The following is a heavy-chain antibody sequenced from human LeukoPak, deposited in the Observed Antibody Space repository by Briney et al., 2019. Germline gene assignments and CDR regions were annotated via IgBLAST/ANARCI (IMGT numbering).Heavy chain of an antibody. V-gene: IGHV4-59*01. Sequence: PSETLSLTCTVPGGSISSYYWSWIRQPPGKGLEWIGYIYYSGSTNYNPSLKSRVTISVDTSKNQFSLKLSSVTAADTAVYYCARAPPGNGMDVWGQGTTVTVSS. CDR1: GGSISSYY. CDR2: IYYSGST. CDR3: ARAPPGNGMDV. J-gene: IGHJ6*02.